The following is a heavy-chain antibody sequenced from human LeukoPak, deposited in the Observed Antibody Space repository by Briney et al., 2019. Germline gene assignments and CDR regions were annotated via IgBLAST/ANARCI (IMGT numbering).Heavy chain of an antibody. CDR1: GFTFSSYS. V-gene: IGHV3-21*01. Sequence: GGSLRLSCAASGFTFSSYSMNWVRQAPGKGLEWVSSISSSSSYIYYADSVKGRFTISRDNAKNSLYLQMNSLGAEDTAVYYCARDRYYYGSGSVGAYYGMDVWGQGTTVTVSS. J-gene: IGHJ6*02. CDR2: ISSSSSYI. D-gene: IGHD3-10*01. CDR3: ARDRYYYGSGSVGAYYGMDV.